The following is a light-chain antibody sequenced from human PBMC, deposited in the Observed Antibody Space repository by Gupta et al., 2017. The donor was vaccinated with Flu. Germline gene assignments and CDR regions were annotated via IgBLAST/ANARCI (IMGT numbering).Light chain of an antibody. CDR3: AVWDDIRNGPV. J-gene: IGLJ1*01. CDR1: STNIGRNA. CDR2: SNN. V-gene: IGLV1-44*01. Sequence: SVPTQPPSPSVAPLQRCTISCTGGSTNIGRNAVNWYQQHPGTAPKLLIYSNNQRPSRIPDRFSGSKSGTSATRGISRLESEDEADYYCAVWDDIRNGPVFGTGTKVTVL.